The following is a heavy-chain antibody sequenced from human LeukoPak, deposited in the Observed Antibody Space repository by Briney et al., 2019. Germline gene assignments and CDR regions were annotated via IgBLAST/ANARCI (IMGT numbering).Heavy chain of an antibody. D-gene: IGHD6-25*01. CDR1: GFTFSSYG. J-gene: IGHJ4*02. V-gene: IGHV3-33*01. CDR2: IWYDGSNK. Sequence: AGRSLRLSCAASGFTFSSYGMHWVRQAPGKGLEWVAVIWYDGSNKYYADSVKGRFTISRDNSKNTLYLQMNSLRAEDTAVYYCAREDSGYGYYFDYWGQGTLVTVSS. CDR3: AREDSGYGYYFDY.